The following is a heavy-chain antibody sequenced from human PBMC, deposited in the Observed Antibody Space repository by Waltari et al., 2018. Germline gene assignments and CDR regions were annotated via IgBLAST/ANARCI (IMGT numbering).Heavy chain of an antibody. Sequence: EVQLLESGGGLVQPGGSLRLSCAASGFTFSSYAMSWVRQAPGKGLEWVSVIYSGGSATYYADSVKGRFTISRDNSKNTLYLQMNSLRAEDTAVYYCAKIDSSSWYGYYFDYWGQGTLVTVSS. CDR1: GFTFSSYA. D-gene: IGHD6-13*01. CDR3: AKIDSSSWYGYYFDY. CDR2: IYSGGSAT. J-gene: IGHJ4*02. V-gene: IGHV3-23*03.